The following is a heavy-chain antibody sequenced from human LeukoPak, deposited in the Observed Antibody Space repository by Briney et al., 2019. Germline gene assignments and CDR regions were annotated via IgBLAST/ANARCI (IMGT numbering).Heavy chain of an antibody. D-gene: IGHD3-10*01. CDR1: GYTFTGYY. CDR3: ARVSDRGVTIDY. J-gene: IGHJ4*02. V-gene: IGHV1-2*02. CDR2: INPNSGGT. Sequence: ASVKVSCKASGYTFTGYYMHWVRQAPGQGLEWMGWINPNSGGTNYAQKFQGRVTMTRDTSISTAYMELSRLRSDDTAVYCCARVSDRGVTIDYWGQGTLVTVSS.